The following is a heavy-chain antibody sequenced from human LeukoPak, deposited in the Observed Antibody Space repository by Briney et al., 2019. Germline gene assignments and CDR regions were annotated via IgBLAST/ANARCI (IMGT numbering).Heavy chain of an antibody. J-gene: IGHJ4*02. D-gene: IGHD4-17*01. Sequence: SETLSLTCTVSGGSISSYYWSWIRQPPGEGLEWIGYIYYSGRTNYNPSLKSRVTISVDTSKNQFSLKLSSVTAADTAVYYCARSITSTGTGDYWGQGTLVTVSS. CDR1: GGSISSYY. CDR3: ARSITSTGTGDY. V-gene: IGHV4-59*01. CDR2: IYYSGRT.